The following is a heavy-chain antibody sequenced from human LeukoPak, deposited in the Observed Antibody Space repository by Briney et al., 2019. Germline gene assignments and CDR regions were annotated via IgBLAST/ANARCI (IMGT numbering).Heavy chain of an antibody. V-gene: IGHV3-21*01. D-gene: IGHD3-22*01. CDR3: AKDHSFDSSGYPWFDP. Sequence: GGSLRLSCAASGFTFSSYSMNWVRQAPGKGLEWVSSISSSSSYIYYADSVKGRFTISRDNAKNSLYLQMNSLRAEDTAVYYCAKDHSFDSSGYPWFDPWGQGTLVTVSS. CDR2: ISSSSSYI. CDR1: GFTFSSYS. J-gene: IGHJ5*02.